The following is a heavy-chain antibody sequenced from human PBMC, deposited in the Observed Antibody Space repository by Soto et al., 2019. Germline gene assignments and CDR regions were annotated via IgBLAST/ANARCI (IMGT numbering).Heavy chain of an antibody. CDR3: AIDFSMVVVALGY. V-gene: IGHV1-3*05. J-gene: IGHJ4*02. D-gene: IGHD3-22*01. CDR2: INAGNSDT. Sequence: QVQLVQSGAEEKKPGASVKVSCKASGYTFTNYAMHWVRQAPGQRLEWMGWINAGNSDTEYSQKFPGSVTITRVTAVSTADMELRSLGSEETAVYYCAIDFSMVVVALGYWGQGTLVTVSS. CDR1: GYTFTNYA.